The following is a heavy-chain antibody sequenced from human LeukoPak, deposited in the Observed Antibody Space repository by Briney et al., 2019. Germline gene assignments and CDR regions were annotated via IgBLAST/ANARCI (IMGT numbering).Heavy chain of an antibody. CDR3: VKASSSSPQYNWFDA. CDR2: ISGSGGKT. V-gene: IGHV3-23*01. CDR1: GFTFSNYF. Sequence: GGSLRLSCTASGFTFSNYFMSWVRQSPGKGLEWVSSISGSGGKTYYTDSVKGRFTISRDNSKNMLYLQMNSLRAEDTALYYCVKASSSSPQYNWFDAWGQGTLVTVSS. D-gene: IGHD6-6*01. J-gene: IGHJ5*02.